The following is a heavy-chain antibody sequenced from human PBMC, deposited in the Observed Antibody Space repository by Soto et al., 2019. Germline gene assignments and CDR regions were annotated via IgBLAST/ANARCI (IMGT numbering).Heavy chain of an antibody. D-gene: IGHD1-1*01. Sequence: GGSLRLSCSASGFTFTSYGMYWVRQAPGKGLEWVAFISYDGADKVYAESVEGRFIISRDNSKDTVYLQMNSLRTEDTAIYHCAKFSALDVPGMGDWFDPWGPGTLVTVS. CDR2: ISYDGADK. CDR3: AKFSALDVPGMGDWFDP. V-gene: IGHV3-30*18. CDR1: GFTFTSYG. J-gene: IGHJ5*02.